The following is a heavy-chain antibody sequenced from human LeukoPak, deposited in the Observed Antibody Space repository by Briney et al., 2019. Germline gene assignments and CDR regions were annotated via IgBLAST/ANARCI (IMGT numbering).Heavy chain of an antibody. J-gene: IGHJ5*02. Sequence: SETLSLTCAVYGGSFSGYYWSWIRHPPGKGLEWIGEINHSGSTNYNPSLKSRVTISVDTSKNQFSLKLSSVTAADTAVYYCARGRGYLGSTRFLPLNWFDPWGQGTLVTVSS. CDR1: GGSFSGYY. V-gene: IGHV4-34*01. D-gene: IGHD2-2*01. CDR2: INHSGST. CDR3: ARGRGYLGSTRFLPLNWFDP.